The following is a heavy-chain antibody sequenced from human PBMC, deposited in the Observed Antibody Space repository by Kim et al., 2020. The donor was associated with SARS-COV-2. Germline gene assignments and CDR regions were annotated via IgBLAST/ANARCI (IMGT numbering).Heavy chain of an antibody. CDR3: AGGGLWHLGSLFFDY. J-gene: IGHJ4*02. V-gene: IGHV3-53*03. D-gene: IGHD2-15*01. Sequence: GGFFISRDNAKNTLYLQMSSLRAEDTAVYYCAGGGLWHLGSLFFDYWGQGALVTVSS.